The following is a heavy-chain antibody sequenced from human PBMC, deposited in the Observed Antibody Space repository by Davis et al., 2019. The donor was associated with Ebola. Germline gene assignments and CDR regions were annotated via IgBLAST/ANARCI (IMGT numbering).Heavy chain of an antibody. J-gene: IGHJ6*02. Sequence: PGGSLRLSCAASGFTFSGSAMHWVRQASGKGLEWVGRIRSKANSYATAYAASVKGRFTISRDNSKNTLYLQMNSLRAEDTAVYYCAKDGCSGGSCYYYYGMDVWGQGTTVTVSS. CDR1: GFTFSGSA. CDR2: IRSKANSYAT. V-gene: IGHV3-73*01. D-gene: IGHD2-15*01. CDR3: AKDGCSGGSCYYYYGMDV.